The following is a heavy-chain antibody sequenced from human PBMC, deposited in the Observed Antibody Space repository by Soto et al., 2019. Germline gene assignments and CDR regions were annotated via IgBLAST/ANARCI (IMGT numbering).Heavy chain of an antibody. CDR3: ARDPRVVVTATYYYYYGMDV. Sequence: SETLSLTCTVSGGSISSGGYYWSWNRQHPGKGLEWIGYIYYSGSTYYNPSLKSRVTISVDTSKNQFSLKLSSVTAADTAVYYCARDPRVVVTATYYYYYGMDVWGQGTTVTVSS. CDR2: IYYSGST. D-gene: IGHD2-21*02. CDR1: GGSISSGGYY. J-gene: IGHJ6*02. V-gene: IGHV4-31*03.